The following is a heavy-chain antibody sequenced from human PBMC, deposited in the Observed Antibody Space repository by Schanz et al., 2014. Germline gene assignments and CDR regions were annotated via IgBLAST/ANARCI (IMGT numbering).Heavy chain of an antibody. CDR2: IIPILGME. J-gene: IGHJ3*01. V-gene: IGHV1-69*04. D-gene: IGHD2-2*01. CDR3: ARGSCSNSGCFDAFDV. Sequence: QVQLVQSGAEVKKPGSSVKVSCKASGGTFSSYAFSWVRQAPGQGLEWMGKIIPILGMENYAQKFQGRVTITADISTSTAYMNLSRLGSEDTAVYYGARGSCSNSGCFDAFDVWGQGTMVTVSS. CDR1: GGTFSSYA.